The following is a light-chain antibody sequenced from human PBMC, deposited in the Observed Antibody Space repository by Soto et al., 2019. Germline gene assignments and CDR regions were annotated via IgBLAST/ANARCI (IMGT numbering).Light chain of an antibody. CDR2: GAS. CDR3: LQANNEPPIT. Sequence: EIVMTQSPATLSVSPGERATLSCRASQSVSSNLAWYQQKPGQAPRLLIYGASSRASGIPARFSGSGSGTEFTLTISSLQSVHFAVYPCLQANNEPPITFGQGTRLEIK. V-gene: IGKV3-15*01. CDR1: QSVSSN. J-gene: IGKJ5*01.